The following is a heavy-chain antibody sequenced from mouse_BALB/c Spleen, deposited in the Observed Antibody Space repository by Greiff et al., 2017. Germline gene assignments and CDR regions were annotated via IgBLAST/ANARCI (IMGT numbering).Heavy chain of an antibody. D-gene: IGHD2-3*01. J-gene: IGHJ4*01. Sequence: VQLVESGAELAKPGASVKMSCKASGYTFTSYWMHWVKQRPGQGLEWIGYINPSTGYTEYNQKFKDKATLTADKSSSTAYMQLSSLTSEDSAVYYCSRHDGSLYYAMDYWGQGTSVTVSS. V-gene: IGHV1-7*01. CDR3: SRHDGSLYYAMDY. CDR1: GYTFTSYW. CDR2: INPSTGYT.